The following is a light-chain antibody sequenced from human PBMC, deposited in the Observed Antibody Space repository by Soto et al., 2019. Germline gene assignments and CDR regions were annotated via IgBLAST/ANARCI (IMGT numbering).Light chain of an antibody. Sequence: EIVLTQSPGTLSLSPGERATLSCRASQSVSSSYLAWYQQKPGQAPRLLIYGASSRATGIPDRFSGSGSGTDFTLTFSRLEPEDFAVYYCQQYASSPFFGQGTKLEIK. CDR2: GAS. CDR1: QSVSSSY. V-gene: IGKV3-20*01. J-gene: IGKJ2*01. CDR3: QQYASSPF.